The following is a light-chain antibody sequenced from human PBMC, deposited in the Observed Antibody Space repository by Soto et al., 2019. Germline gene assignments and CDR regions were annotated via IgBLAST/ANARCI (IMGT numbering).Light chain of an antibody. V-gene: IGKV3-15*01. CDR3: QQYNSWLWT. CDR2: GAS. Sequence: EIVMTQSPATLSVSPGGGATLSCRASQSVSSKLAWYQQKPGQAPRLLIYGASTRATGIPAGFSGSGSGTEFTLIISSLQSEDSAVYYCQQYNSWLWTFGQGTTVDIK. J-gene: IGKJ1*01. CDR1: QSVSSK.